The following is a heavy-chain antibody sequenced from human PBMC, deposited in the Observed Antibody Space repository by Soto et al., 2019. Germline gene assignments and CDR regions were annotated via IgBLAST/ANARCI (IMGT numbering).Heavy chain of an antibody. J-gene: IGHJ3*02. CDR3: ARSATPVERTGDAFDI. CDR1: GYSFTSYW. D-gene: IGHD1-1*01. V-gene: IGHV5-51*01. Sequence: GESLKISCKGSGYSFTSYWIGWVRQMPGKGLEWMGIIYPGDSDTRYSPSFQGQVTISADKSISTAYLQWSSLKASDTAMYYCARSATPVERTGDAFDIWGQGTRVTVAS. CDR2: IYPGDSDT.